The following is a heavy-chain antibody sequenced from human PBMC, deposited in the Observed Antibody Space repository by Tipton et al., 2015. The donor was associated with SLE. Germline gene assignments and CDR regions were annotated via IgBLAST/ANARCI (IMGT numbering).Heavy chain of an antibody. D-gene: IGHD3-3*02. CDR3: ARELAEEENY. J-gene: IGHJ4*02. CDR1: GFTFSSYA. Sequence: SLRLSCAASGFTFSSYAMSWVRQAPGKGLEWVSSISSSSSYIYYADSVKGRFTISRDNAKNSLYLQMNSLRAEDAAVYYCARELAEEENYWGQGTLVTVSS. CDR2: ISSSSSYI. V-gene: IGHV3-21*01.